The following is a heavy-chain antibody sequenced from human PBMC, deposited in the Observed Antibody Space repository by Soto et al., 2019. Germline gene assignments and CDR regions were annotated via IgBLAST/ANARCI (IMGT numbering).Heavy chain of an antibody. CDR2: IDPGDSNT. V-gene: IGHV5-10-1*03. CDR1: GYSFNTYW. Sequence: EVQLVQSGAEVKKPGESLTISCKTSGYSFNTYWISWVRQVPGKGLEWMGRIDPGDSNTNYSPSFQGHVTLSVDKSIGTAYLQWSSLKASDTATYYCARQGGYYYYGMDVWGLGTAVTVSS. CDR3: ARQGGYYYYGMDV. J-gene: IGHJ6*02. D-gene: IGHD2-15*01.